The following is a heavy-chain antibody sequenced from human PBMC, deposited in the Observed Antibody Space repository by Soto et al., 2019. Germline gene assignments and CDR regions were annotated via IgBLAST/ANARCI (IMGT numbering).Heavy chain of an antibody. CDR2: IIGSVGST. V-gene: IGHV3-23*01. J-gene: IGHJ2*01. Sequence: EVQLLESGGGLVQPGGSLRLSCAASGFTFSIYAMNWVRQAPGKGLEWVSVIIGSVGSTYYADSVKGRFTISRDNSKNTLYLQMASLRAEDKAVYYCARRTVGWYFDLWGRGTLVTVSS. CDR3: ARRTVGWYFDL. CDR1: GFTFSIYA. D-gene: IGHD4-17*01.